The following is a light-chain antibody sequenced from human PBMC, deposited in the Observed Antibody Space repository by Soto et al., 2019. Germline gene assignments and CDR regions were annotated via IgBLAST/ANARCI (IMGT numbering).Light chain of an antibody. CDR3: SSYTSNNAYV. CDR1: SSDVAGYNF. V-gene: IGLV2-14*01. J-gene: IGLJ1*01. CDR2: DVT. Sequence: QSALTQPASVSGSPGQSITISCTGTSSDVAGYNFVSWYQQHPGKAPKLIIYDVTHRPSGVSSRFSAFKSGNTASLTISGLQAEDEADYYCSSYTSNNAYVFGTGTKLTVL.